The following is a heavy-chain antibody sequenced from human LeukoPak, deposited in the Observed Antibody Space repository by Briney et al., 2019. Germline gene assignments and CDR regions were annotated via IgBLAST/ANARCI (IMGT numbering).Heavy chain of an antibody. Sequence: PGRSLRLSCAASGFTFSSYAMHWVRQAPGKGLEWVAVISYDGSNKYYADSVKGRFTISRDNSKNTLYLQMNSLRAEDMAVYYCARESGPDFWSGYRYYFDYWGQGTLVTVSS. CDR1: GFTFSSYA. D-gene: IGHD3-3*01. CDR2: ISYDGSNK. CDR3: ARESGPDFWSGYRYYFDY. J-gene: IGHJ4*02. V-gene: IGHV3-30-3*01.